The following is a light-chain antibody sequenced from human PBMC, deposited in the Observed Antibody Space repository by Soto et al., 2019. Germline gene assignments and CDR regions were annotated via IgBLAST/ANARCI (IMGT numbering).Light chain of an antibody. CDR1: QSVSSN. CDR3: QQYNNWLIT. Sequence: EIVMTQSPATLSVSPGERATLSCRASQSVSSNLAWYQQKPGQAPRLLIYGASIRATGIPARFSGSGSGTECTLTISSLQSEDFAVYYCQQYNNWLITFGQGTRLEIK. J-gene: IGKJ5*01. V-gene: IGKV3D-15*01. CDR2: GAS.